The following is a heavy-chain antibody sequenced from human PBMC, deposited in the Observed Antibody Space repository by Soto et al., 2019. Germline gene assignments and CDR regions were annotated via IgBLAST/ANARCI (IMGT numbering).Heavy chain of an antibody. D-gene: IGHD2-2*01. J-gene: IGHJ4*02. V-gene: IGHV4-34*01. CDR1: GGSFSGYY. CDR3: ARGDHCSSTSCYRY. CDR2: INHSGST. Sequence: QVQLQQWGAGLLKPSETLSLTCAVYGGSFSGYYWSWIRQPPGKGLEWIGEINHSGSTNYNPSLKSRVTTSVDTSKNQFSLKLSSVTAADTAVYYCARGDHCSSTSCYRYWGQGTLVTVSS.